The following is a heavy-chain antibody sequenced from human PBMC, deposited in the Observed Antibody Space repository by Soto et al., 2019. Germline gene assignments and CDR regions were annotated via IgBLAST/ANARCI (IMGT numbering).Heavy chain of an antibody. CDR3: EHRRLYGSGSRGGMDV. CDR2: IYWNDDK. V-gene: IGHV2-5*01. CDR1: GFSLSTSGVG. Sequence: QITLKESGPTLVKPTQTLTLTCTFSGFSLSTSGVGVGWIRQPPGKALEWLALIYWNDDKRYSPSLKSRLTITKENSKNQVVLTMTNMDPVDTATYYCEHRRLYGSGSRGGMDVWGQGTTVTVSS. D-gene: IGHD3-10*01. J-gene: IGHJ6*02.